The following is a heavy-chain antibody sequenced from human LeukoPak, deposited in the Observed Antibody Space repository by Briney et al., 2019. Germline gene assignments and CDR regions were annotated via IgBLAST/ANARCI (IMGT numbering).Heavy chain of an antibody. CDR1: GFTFSSYG. V-gene: IGHV3-33*01. J-gene: IGHJ4*02. CDR2: IWYDGSNK. D-gene: IGHD3-9*01. Sequence: SGGSLRLSCAASGFTFSSYGMHWVRQAPGKGLEWVAVIWYDGSNKYYADSMKGRFTISRDNSKNTLYLQMNSLRAEDTAVYYCARDSVLRYFDWFQIDYWGQGTLVTVSS. CDR3: ARDSVLRYFDWFQIDY.